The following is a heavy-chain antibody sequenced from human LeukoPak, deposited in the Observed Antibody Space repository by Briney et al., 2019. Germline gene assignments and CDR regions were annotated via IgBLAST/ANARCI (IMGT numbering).Heavy chain of an antibody. J-gene: IGHJ3*02. CDR2: INSVGSST. D-gene: IGHD3-10*01. Sequence: GGSLTLSCAASGLTFSSHWMHWVRQDAAKGLVLVSRINSVGSSTGSADSVKGRFTISRDNAKNTLYLQMNSLRGEDTAVYYCARAYGSGTYGASDIWGQGTKVTVSS. CDR3: ARAYGSGTYGASDI. V-gene: IGHV3-74*01. CDR1: GLTFSSHW.